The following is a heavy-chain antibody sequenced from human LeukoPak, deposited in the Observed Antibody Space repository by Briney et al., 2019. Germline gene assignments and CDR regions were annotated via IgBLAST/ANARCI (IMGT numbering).Heavy chain of an antibody. Sequence: PGGSLRLSCAASGFTFGSYAMHWVRQAPGKGLEWVAVISYDGSNKYYADSVKGRFTISRDNSKNTLYLQMNSLRAEDTAVYYCARVFGWCLDYWGQGTLVTVSS. J-gene: IGHJ4*02. CDR3: ARVFGWCLDY. V-gene: IGHV3-30*04. CDR2: ISYDGSNK. CDR1: GFTFGSYA. D-gene: IGHD6-19*01.